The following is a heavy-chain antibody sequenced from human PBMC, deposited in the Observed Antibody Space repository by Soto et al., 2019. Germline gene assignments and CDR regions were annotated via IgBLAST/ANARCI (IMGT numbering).Heavy chain of an antibody. CDR1: GFTFDDYG. J-gene: IGHJ3*02. Sequence: GGSLRLSCAASGFTFDDYGMSWVRQAPGKGLEWVSGINWNGGSTGYADSVKGRFTISRDNAKNSLYLQMNSLRAEDTALYHCARAVVPATNDAFDIWGQGTMVTVSS. V-gene: IGHV3-20*01. CDR3: ARAVVPATNDAFDI. CDR2: INWNGGST. D-gene: IGHD2-2*01.